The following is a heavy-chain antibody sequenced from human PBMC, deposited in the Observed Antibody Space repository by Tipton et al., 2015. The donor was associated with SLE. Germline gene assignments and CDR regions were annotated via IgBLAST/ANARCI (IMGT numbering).Heavy chain of an antibody. J-gene: IGHJ2*01. Sequence: SLRLSCAASGFTFSSYWMHWVRQAPGKGLVWVSRINSDGSSTSYADSVKGRFTISRDNAKNTLYLQMNSLRAEDTAVYYCARPGVAAASPLWYFDLWGRGTLVTVSS. CDR2: INSDGSST. CDR1: GFTFSSYW. D-gene: IGHD6-13*01. V-gene: IGHV3-74*01. CDR3: ARPGVAAASPLWYFDL.